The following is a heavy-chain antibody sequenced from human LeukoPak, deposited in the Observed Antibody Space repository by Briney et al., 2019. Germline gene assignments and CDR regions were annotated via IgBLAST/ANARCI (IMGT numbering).Heavy chain of an antibody. D-gene: IGHD4-17*01. CDR3: AKAATVTTRGAWFDP. CDR2: ISGSGGST. Sequence: GGSLRLSCAASGFTFSSYAMSWVRQAPGKGLEWVSAISGSGGSTYYADSAKGRFTISRDNSKNTLYLQMNSLRAEDTAVYYCAKAATVTTRGAWFDPWGQGTLVTVSS. CDR1: GFTFSSYA. V-gene: IGHV3-23*01. J-gene: IGHJ5*02.